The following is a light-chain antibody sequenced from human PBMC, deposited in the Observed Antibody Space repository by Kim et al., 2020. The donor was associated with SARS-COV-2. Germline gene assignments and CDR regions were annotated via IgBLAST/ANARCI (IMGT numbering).Light chain of an antibody. V-gene: IGLV4-69*01. CDR1: SGHSTYA. J-gene: IGLJ2*01. CDR3: QTSHTGIHGV. CDR2: LNNDGSH. Sequence: QLVLTQSPSASASLGASVKLTCTLSSGHSTYAIAWHQQQPEKGPRFLMNLNNDGSHTKGDGIPDRFSGSSSGAERYLSISSLQSEDEADYYCQTSHTGIHGVFGGGTKLTVL.